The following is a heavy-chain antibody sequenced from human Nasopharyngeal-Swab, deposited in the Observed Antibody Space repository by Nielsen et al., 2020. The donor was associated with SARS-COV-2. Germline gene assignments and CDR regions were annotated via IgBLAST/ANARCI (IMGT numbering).Heavy chain of an antibody. CDR1: GFTFSSYS. V-gene: IGHV3-21*01. CDR2: ISSISRYI. Sequence: GESLKISCAASGFTFSSYSMNWVRQAPGKGLEWVSSISSISRYIYYADSVKGRLTISRDNAKNSLYLQMNSLRAEDTAVYYCARDHSSSYPGTAGYGMDVWGQGTTVTVSS. D-gene: IGHD6-6*01. J-gene: IGHJ6*02. CDR3: ARDHSSSYPGTAGYGMDV.